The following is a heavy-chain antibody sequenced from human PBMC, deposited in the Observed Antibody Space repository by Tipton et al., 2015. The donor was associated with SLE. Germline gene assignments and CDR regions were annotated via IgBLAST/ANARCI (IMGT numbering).Heavy chain of an antibody. CDR1: GGSISSYY. V-gene: IGHV4-4*08. Sequence: TLSLTCTVPGGSISSYYWSWIRQPPGKGLEWIGYIYTSGSTNYNPSLKSRVTISVDTSKNQFSLKLSSVTAADTAVYYCARGQIGNYGYWGQGTLVTVSS. J-gene: IGHJ4*02. CDR3: ARGQIGNYGY. D-gene: IGHD1-7*01. CDR2: IYTSGST.